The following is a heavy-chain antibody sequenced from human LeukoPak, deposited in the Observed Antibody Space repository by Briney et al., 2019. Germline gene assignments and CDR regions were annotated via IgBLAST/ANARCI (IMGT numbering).Heavy chain of an antibody. D-gene: IGHD2-2*02. Sequence: ASVKVSCKASGGTFSSYAISWVRQAPGQGLEWMGGIIPIFGTANYAQKFQGRVTITTDESTSTAYMELSSLRSEDTAVYYCAIVVPAAIYGWFDPWGQGTLVTVSS. J-gene: IGHJ5*02. CDR3: AIVVPAAIYGWFDP. V-gene: IGHV1-69*05. CDR2: IIPIFGTA. CDR1: GGTFSSYA.